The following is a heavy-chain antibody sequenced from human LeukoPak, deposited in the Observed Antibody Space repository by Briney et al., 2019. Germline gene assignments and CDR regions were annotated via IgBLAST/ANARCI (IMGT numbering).Heavy chain of an antibody. CDR3: AKRAVIAVAGSYYYHGMDV. CDR1: GFTFTTSA. Sequence: PGGSLRLSCTATGFTFTTSAMSWVRQAPGKGLEWVSVISASGATTYYADSVKGRFSISRDNSKNTLYLQMNTLRAEDTALYYCAKRAVIAVAGSYYYHGMDVWGKGTTVTVSS. J-gene: IGHJ6*04. D-gene: IGHD6-19*01. V-gene: IGHV3-23*01. CDR2: ISASGATT.